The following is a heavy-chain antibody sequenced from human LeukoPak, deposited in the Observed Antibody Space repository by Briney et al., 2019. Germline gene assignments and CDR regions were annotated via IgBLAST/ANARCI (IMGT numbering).Heavy chain of an antibody. CDR3: ARGSDGDSNNNWFDP. CDR2: IIPIFGTA. D-gene: IGHD5-24*01. Sequence: SVKVSCKASGGTFSSYAISWVRQAPGQGLVWMGGIIPIFGTANYAQKFQGRVTITTDESTSTAYMELSSLRSEDTAVYYCARGSDGDSNNNWFDPWGQGTLVTVSS. V-gene: IGHV1-69*05. J-gene: IGHJ5*02. CDR1: GGTFSSYA.